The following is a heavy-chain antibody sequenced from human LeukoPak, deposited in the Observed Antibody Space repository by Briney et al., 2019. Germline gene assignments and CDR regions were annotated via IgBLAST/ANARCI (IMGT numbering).Heavy chain of an antibody. CDR1: GFTVSSNY. Sequence: PGGSLRLSCAASGFTVSSNYMSWVRQTPGKGLEWVANIKTDGSEKYYVDSVKGRFTISRDNAKNSLYLQMNSLRAEDTAVYYCARELAGHYYGSGSSLDYWGQGTLVTVSS. J-gene: IGHJ4*02. CDR3: ARELAGHYYGSGSSLDY. V-gene: IGHV3-7*01. CDR2: IKTDGSEK. D-gene: IGHD3-10*01.